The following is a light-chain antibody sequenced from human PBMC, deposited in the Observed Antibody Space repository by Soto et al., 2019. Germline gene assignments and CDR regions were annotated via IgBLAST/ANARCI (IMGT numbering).Light chain of an antibody. Sequence: IVLTQSPGTLSLSPGERATLSCRASPSVSSSYLAWYQQKPGQAPRLLIYGASSRATGIPDRFSGSGSGTDFTLAISRVEPEACAVYYCQQYGSSPGTFGGGTKVEIK. J-gene: IGKJ4*01. CDR2: GAS. CDR1: PSVSSSY. V-gene: IGKV3-20*01. CDR3: QQYGSSPGT.